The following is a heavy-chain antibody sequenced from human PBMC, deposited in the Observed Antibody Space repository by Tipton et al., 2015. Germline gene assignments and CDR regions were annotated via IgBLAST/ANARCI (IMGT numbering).Heavy chain of an antibody. CDR3: ARGWTGGSGWETGWFDP. D-gene: IGHD6-19*01. CDR1: GGDVFSRGYF. Sequence: TLSLTCTVSGGDVFSRGYFWNWIRQHPEKGLEWIGHISYNGTASYSPSLKSRITISLDTYSNRFSLRLTSVTVADTAVYYCARGWTGGSGWETGWFDPWGQGARVIVSS. V-gene: IGHV4-31*03. J-gene: IGHJ5*02. CDR2: ISYNGTA.